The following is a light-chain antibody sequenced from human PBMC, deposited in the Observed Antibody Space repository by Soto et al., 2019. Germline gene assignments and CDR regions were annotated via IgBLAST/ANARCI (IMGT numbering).Light chain of an antibody. J-gene: IGKJ1*01. CDR3: QQSYSSLWT. Sequence: DIQMPQSPSSLSASVGDRVTITCRASQSIANFLNWYQQKPGKAPKLVIYGTSTLQSGVPSRFSGSGSGTDFTLTISRLQREDFATYYCQQSYSSLWTFGQGTKVDIK. CDR1: QSIANF. V-gene: IGKV1-39*01. CDR2: GTS.